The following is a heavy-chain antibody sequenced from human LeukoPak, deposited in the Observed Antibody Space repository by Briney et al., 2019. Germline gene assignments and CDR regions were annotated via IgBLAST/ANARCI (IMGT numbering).Heavy chain of an antibody. D-gene: IGHD3-10*01. CDR2: ITPVINTA. V-gene: IGHV1-69*04. CDR1: GYTFTSYD. CDR3: ARVNLRGSNYNWFDP. Sequence: ASVKVSCKASGYTFTSYDISWVRQAPGQGLEWMGKITPVINTANYAQTFQGRVSIYADKSTTTVYMDLSGLRPDDTAVYYCARVNLRGSNYNWFDPWGQGTRVTVSS. J-gene: IGHJ5*02.